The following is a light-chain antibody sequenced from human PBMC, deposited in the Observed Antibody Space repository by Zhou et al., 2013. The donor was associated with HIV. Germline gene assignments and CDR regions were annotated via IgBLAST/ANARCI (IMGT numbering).Light chain of an antibody. J-gene: IGKJ4*01. CDR3: QQYNAFPLT. V-gene: IGKV1-5*03. Sequence: DIQMTQSPSTLSASVGDRVTITCRASQNVNSWLAWYQQKPGTAPKLLIYRASSLESGVPSRFSGSGSGTEFTLTISSLQADDFATYYCQQYNAFPLTFGGGTKVEIK. CDR2: RAS. CDR1: QNVNSW.